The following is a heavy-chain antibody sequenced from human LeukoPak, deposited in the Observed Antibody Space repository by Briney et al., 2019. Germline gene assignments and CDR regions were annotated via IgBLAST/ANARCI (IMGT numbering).Heavy chain of an antibody. J-gene: IGHJ6*02. CDR3: AKVQQYSSGWYWEDYYYGMDV. D-gene: IGHD6-19*01. CDR1: GFTFSSYA. CDR2: ISGSGGST. V-gene: IGHV3-23*01. Sequence: GGSLRLSCAASGFTFSSYAMSWVRQAPGKGLEWVSAISGSGGSTYYADSVKGRFTISRDNSKNTLYLQMNSLRAEDTAVYYCAKVQQYSSGWYWEDYYYGMDVWGQGTTVTVSS.